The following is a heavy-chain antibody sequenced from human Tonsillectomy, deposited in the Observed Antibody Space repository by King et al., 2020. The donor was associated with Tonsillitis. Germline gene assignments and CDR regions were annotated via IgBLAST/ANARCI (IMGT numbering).Heavy chain of an antibody. D-gene: IGHD3-10*01. CDR3: VKDRLCFVALLYVSAFDI. CDR2: ISSNGQRT. CDR1: GFNFRSFV. J-gene: IGHJ3*02. Sequence: VQLVESGGGLVQPGGSLRLSCAASGFNFRSFVMNWVRQAPGKGLEYVSAISSNGQRTYYADAVRGRFTISRDNSKNTLFLQMSSLRAEDTAVYYCVKDRLCFVALLYVSAFDIWGQGTMVTVSS. V-gene: IGHV3-64D*06.